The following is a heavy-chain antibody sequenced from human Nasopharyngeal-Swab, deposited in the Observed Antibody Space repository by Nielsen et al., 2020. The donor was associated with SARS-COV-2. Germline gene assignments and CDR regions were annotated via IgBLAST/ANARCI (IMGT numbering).Heavy chain of an antibody. J-gene: IGHJ6*02. Sequence: GESLKISCAASGFTFSSYGMHWVRQAPGKGLEWVAVISYDGSNKYYADSVKGRFTISRDNSKNTLYLQMNSLRAEDTAVYYCAKGQRYRITYYDILTGYYDYYYGMDVWGQGTTVTVPS. CDR1: GFTFSSYG. CDR2: ISYDGSNK. D-gene: IGHD3-9*01. V-gene: IGHV3-30*18. CDR3: AKGQRYRITYYDILTGYYDYYYGMDV.